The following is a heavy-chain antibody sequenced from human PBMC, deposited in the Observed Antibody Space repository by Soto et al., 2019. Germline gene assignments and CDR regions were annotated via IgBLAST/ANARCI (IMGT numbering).Heavy chain of an antibody. J-gene: IGHJ6*03. CDR2: ISNNGAHT. Sequence: AQLVEFGGGLVQPGWSLRLSCAASGFTFSNYEMHWVRQAPGKGLEYVSGISNNGAHTDYAKSVKGRFTISRDNSENTLYLQMGSLRAEDMALYYCARRGYGSRWPNVYMDVWGKGTTVTVSS. D-gene: IGHD6-13*01. V-gene: IGHV3-64*01. CDR1: GFTFSNYE. CDR3: ARRGYGSRWPNVYMDV.